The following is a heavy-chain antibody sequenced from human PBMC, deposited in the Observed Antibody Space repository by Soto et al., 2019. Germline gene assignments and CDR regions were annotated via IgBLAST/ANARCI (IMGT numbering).Heavy chain of an antibody. D-gene: IGHD6-6*01. CDR1: GFTLSGVD. CDR2: MSYDGRNQ. CDR3: AKGGWYTSSSRSDC. Sequence: ESGGGVVQPGTSLRLSCSASGFTLSGVDMHWVRQAPGKGLEWVAVMSYDGRNQYYADSVKGRFTVSRDSSKSTLYLQMNSLGTEDAAVYYCAKGGWYTSSSRSDCWGQGTLVTVSS. V-gene: IGHV3-30*18. J-gene: IGHJ4*02.